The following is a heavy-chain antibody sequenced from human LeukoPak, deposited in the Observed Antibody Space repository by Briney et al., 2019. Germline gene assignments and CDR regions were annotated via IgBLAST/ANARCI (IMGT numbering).Heavy chain of an antibody. J-gene: IGHJ3*02. Sequence: GASVKVSCKASGGTFSSYAISWVRQAPGQGLERMGGIIPIFGTANYAQKFQGRVTITADKSTSTAYMELSSLRSEDTAVYYCARVGGAAAGGGAFDIWGQGTMVTVSS. CDR3: ARVGGAAAGGGAFDI. D-gene: IGHD6-13*01. CDR1: GGTFSSYA. CDR2: IIPIFGTA. V-gene: IGHV1-69*06.